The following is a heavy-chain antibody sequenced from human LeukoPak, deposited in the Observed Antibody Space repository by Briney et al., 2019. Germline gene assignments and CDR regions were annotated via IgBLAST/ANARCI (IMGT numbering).Heavy chain of an antibody. Sequence: GGSLRLSCAASGFTFSSYSMNWVRQAPGKGLEWASYISSSSSTIYYADSVKGRFTISRDNAKNSLYLQMNSLRAEDTAVYYCARDVEGGATRLDYWGQGTLVTVSS. CDR2: ISSSSSTI. J-gene: IGHJ4*02. CDR3: ARDVEGGATRLDY. D-gene: IGHD1-26*01. CDR1: GFTFSSYS. V-gene: IGHV3-48*01.